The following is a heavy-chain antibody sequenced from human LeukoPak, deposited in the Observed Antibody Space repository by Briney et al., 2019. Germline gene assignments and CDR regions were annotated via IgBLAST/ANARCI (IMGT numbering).Heavy chain of an antibody. V-gene: IGHV6-1*01. CDR1: GDSFSSNSAA. CDR3: AEDQGRIIVA. Sequence: SQTLSLTCALSGDSFSSNSAAWNWLRPSPSRGLEWLGMTYYRSRWYNDYAVSVKSRITINPDTSKNQFSLQLNSVTPEDTAVYYCAEDQGRIIVAWGQGTLVTVSS. D-gene: IGHD3-22*01. CDR2: TYYRSRWYN. J-gene: IGHJ5*02.